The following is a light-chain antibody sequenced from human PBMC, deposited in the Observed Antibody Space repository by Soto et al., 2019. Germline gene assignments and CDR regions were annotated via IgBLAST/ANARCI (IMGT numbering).Light chain of an antibody. V-gene: IGLV3-21*02. CDR2: DDV. J-gene: IGLJ3*02. CDR1: NIGSKS. Sequence: SYVVTQPPSVSVAPGQTARITCGGTNIGSKSVHWYQQKAGQAPVLVVYDDVDRPSGIPERISGSNSGNTATLTISRVEAGDEADYYCQVWDSSSDHWVFGGGTKLTVL. CDR3: QVWDSSSDHWV.